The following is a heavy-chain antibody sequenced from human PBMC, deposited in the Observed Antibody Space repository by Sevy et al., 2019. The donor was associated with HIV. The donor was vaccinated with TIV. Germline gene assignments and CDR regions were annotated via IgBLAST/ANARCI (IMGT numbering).Heavy chain of an antibody. D-gene: IGHD2-21*02. CDR2: ISSSSSTI. Sequence: GGSLRLSCAASGFTFSSYSMNWVRQAPGKGLEWVSYISSSSSTIYYADSVKGRFTISRENAKNSLYLKMNSLRDEDTAVYYCARDRPRQRAVVVTEYDGFDIWGQGTMVTVSS. J-gene: IGHJ3*02. V-gene: IGHV3-48*02. CDR3: ARDRPRQRAVVVTEYDGFDI. CDR1: GFTFSSYS.